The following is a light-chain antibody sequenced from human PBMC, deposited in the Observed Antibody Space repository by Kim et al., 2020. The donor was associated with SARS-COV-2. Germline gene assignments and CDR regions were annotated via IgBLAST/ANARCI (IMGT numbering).Light chain of an antibody. CDR2: RTS. J-gene: IGKJ1*01. CDR3: QQYISDSWT. V-gene: IGKV1-5*03. Sequence: ASVGDRVTITCRASQSITTFLAWYQQKPGKAPKLLISRTSSLESEVPSRFSGSGFGTDFTLTISSLQPDDFATYYCQQYISDSWTFGQGTKVDIK. CDR1: QSITTF.